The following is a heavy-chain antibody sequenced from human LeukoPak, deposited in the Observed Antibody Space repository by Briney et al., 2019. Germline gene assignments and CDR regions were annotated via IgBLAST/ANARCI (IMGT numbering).Heavy chain of an antibody. CDR3: ARARTPDITIFGVVSGHYFDY. V-gene: IGHV4-39*01. J-gene: IGHJ4*02. CDR2: IYYTGST. CDR1: GGSISSTGYY. Sequence: PSETLSLTCTVSGGSISSTGYYWGWMRQPPGKGLEWVGSIYYTGSTYYNPSLKSRVAMSVDTSKNQFSLNLGSVTAADTAVYYCARARTPDITIFGVVSGHYFDYWGQGTLVTVSS. D-gene: IGHD3-3*01.